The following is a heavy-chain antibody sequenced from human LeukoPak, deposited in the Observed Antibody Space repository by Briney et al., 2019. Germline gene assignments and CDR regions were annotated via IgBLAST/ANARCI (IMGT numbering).Heavy chain of an antibody. CDR3: ASRHCSGGGCYFAGADPFDY. V-gene: IGHV3-53*01. CDR2: IYSGGNI. Sequence: GGSLRLSCAASGFTVSSTYMSWVRQAPGKGLEWVSVIYSGGNIYYIDSVKGRFTFPRDTSKNTLYLQMNSLRAEDTAVYYCASRHCSGGGCYFAGADPFDYWGQGILVIVSS. J-gene: IGHJ4*02. CDR1: GFTVSSTY. D-gene: IGHD2-15*01.